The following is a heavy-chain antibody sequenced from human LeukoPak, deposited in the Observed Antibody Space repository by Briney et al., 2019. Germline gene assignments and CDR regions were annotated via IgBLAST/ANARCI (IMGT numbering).Heavy chain of an antibody. CDR2: IYNGDRT. D-gene: IGHD4-11*01. CDR3: ARDSSTTILYYYYYGMDV. Sequence: PGGSLRLSCAASGFTVSSDYMSWVRQAPGKGLEWVSVIYNGDRTYYGDSVKGRFTISRDNSKNMLYLQMNSLRVEDTAVYYCARDSSTTILYYYYYGMDVWGQGTTVTVSS. J-gene: IGHJ6*02. CDR1: GFTVSSDY. V-gene: IGHV3-66*01.